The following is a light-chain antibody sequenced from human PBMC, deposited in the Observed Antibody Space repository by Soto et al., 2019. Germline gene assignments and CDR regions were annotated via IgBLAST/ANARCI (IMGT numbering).Light chain of an antibody. CDR1: SSDVGGYNY. CDR2: DVS. Sequence: QSALTQPASASGSPGQSITISWTGTSSDVGGYNYVSWYQQHPGKAPKLMIYDVSNRPSGVSNRFSGSKSGNTASLTISGLEAEDEADYYCSSYTSSSTLVFGGGTKLTVL. J-gene: IGLJ3*02. CDR3: SSYTSSSTLV. V-gene: IGLV2-14*01.